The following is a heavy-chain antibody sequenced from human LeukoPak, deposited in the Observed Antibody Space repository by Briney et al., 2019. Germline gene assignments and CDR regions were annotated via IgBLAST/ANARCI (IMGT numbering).Heavy chain of an antibody. J-gene: IGHJ4*02. D-gene: IGHD5-12*01. CDR1: GFTFSSYS. Sequence: GGSLRLSCAASGFTFSSYSMNWVRRAPGKGLEWVSYISGTSTTIYYADSVKGRFTISRDNAKNSLYLQMNSLRNDDTAVYYCARDVRWLRFLFEYWGQGTLVTVSS. CDR2: ISGTSTTI. CDR3: ARDVRWLRFLFEY. V-gene: IGHV3-48*02.